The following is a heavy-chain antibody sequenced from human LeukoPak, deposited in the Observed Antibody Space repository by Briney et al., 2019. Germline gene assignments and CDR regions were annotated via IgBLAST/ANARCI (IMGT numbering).Heavy chain of an antibody. J-gene: IGHJ4*02. Sequence: GGSLRLSCAASGFTFSSYSMNWVRQAPGKGLEWVSYISSSSSTIYYADSVKGRFTISRDNAKNSLYLQMNSLRAEDTAVYYCAREAPQYYLDYWGQGTLVTVSS. V-gene: IGHV3-48*04. CDR3: AREAPQYYLDY. CDR1: GFTFSSYS. CDR2: ISSSSSTI. D-gene: IGHD4-11*01.